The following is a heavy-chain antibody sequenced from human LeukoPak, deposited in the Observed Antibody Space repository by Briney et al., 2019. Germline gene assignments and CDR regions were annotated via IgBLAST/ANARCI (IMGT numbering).Heavy chain of an antibody. CDR2: ISWNSGSI. D-gene: IGHD4-23*01. CDR3: AKDDSYGGNSNFDY. V-gene: IGHV3-9*01. Sequence: PGRSLRLSCAASGFIFDDYAMHWVRQAPGKGLEWASGISWNSGSIGYADSVKGRFTISRDNAKNSLYLQMNGLRAEDTALYYCAKDDSYGGNSNFDYWGQGTLVTVSS. CDR1: GFIFDDYA. J-gene: IGHJ4*02.